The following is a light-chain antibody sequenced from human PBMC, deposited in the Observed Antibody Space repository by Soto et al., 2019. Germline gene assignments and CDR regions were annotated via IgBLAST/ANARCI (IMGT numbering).Light chain of an antibody. V-gene: IGKV3-15*01. CDR3: KQYKEWPPFT. CDR2: GAS. J-gene: IGKJ1*01. Sequence: EIVMTQSPATLSVSPGKTATLSCRASQSVSNNVAWYQQKPGQAPRLLILGASTRATGIPARFSGSGSGTEFTLFISSLQSEDFAVYYCKQYKEWPPFTFGQGTKV. CDR1: QSVSNN.